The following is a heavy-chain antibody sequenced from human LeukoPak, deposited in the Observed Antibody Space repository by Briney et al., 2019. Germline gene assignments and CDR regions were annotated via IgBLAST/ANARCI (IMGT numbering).Heavy chain of an antibody. Sequence: PGRSLRLSCAASGFTFSSYAMHWVRQAPGKGLEWVAAISYDGSNKYYADSVKGRFTISRDNSKNTLYLQMNSLRAEDTAVYYCARDEAYCGGDCYSFFDYWGQGTLVTVSS. CDR3: ARDEAYCGGDCYSFFDY. J-gene: IGHJ4*02. CDR2: ISYDGSNK. V-gene: IGHV3-30*04. CDR1: GFTFSSYA. D-gene: IGHD2-21*02.